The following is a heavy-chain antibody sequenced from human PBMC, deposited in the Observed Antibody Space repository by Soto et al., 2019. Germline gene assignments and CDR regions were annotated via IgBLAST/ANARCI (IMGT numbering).Heavy chain of an antibody. J-gene: IGHJ6*02. CDR1: GYTFTSYD. V-gene: IGHV1-8*01. Sequence: QVQLVQSGAEVKKPGASVKVSCKASGYTFTSYDINWVRQATGQGLEWMGWMNPNSGNTGYAQKFQGRVTMTRNTSISTAYMELSSLRSEDTAVYYCARMRQQHSQGESYYYYYGMDVWGQGTTVTVSS. CDR2: MNPNSGNT. CDR3: ARMRQQHSQGESYYYYYGMDV. D-gene: IGHD6-13*01.